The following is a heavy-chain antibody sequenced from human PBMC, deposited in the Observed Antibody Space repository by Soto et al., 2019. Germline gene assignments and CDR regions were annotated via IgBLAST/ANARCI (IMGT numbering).Heavy chain of an antibody. J-gene: IGHJ4*02. Sequence: EVQLLESGGGLVQPGGSLRLSCAASGFTFSSYAMSWVRQAPGKGLEWVSVISGSGDSKYYADSVKGRFTISRDNSKNTLYLQMNSLRVEDTAVYYCAKRAHGSDFDYWGQGTLVTVSS. V-gene: IGHV3-23*01. CDR3: AKRAHGSDFDY. CDR1: GFTFSSYA. D-gene: IGHD3-10*01. CDR2: ISGSGDSK.